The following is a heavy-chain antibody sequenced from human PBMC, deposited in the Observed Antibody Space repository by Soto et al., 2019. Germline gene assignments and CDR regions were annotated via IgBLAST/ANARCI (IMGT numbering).Heavy chain of an antibody. J-gene: IGHJ4*02. D-gene: IGHD5-18*01. CDR2: IWYDGSNE. V-gene: IGHV3-33*01. Sequence: QVQLVESGGGVGQPGRSLRLSCAASGFIFSYYGMHWVRQAPGKGLEWVAIIWYDGSNEQYTDAVKGRFTVSRDNSRNTVYLQMDSLRPEDTAVYYCARDFGHSYGFYNYFDSWGQGALVTVSS. CDR3: ARDFGHSYGFYNYFDS. CDR1: GFIFSYYG.